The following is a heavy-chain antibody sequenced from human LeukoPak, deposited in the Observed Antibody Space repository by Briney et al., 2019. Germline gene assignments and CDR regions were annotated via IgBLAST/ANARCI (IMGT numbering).Heavy chain of an antibody. Sequence: GGSLRLSCAASGFTFSSYAMHWVRQAPGKGLEGVAVISYVGSKKYYADSVKGRFTISRDNSKNTLYLQMNSLRAEDTAVYYCARDRAYCSSTSCYSPGDNWFDPWGQGTLVTVSS. CDR3: ARDRAYCSSTSCYSPGDNWFDP. CDR2: ISYVGSKK. V-gene: IGHV3-30-3*01. J-gene: IGHJ5*02. CDR1: GFTFSSYA. D-gene: IGHD2-2*02.